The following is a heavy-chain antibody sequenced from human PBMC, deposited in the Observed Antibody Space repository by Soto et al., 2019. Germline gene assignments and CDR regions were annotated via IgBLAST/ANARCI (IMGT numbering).Heavy chain of an antibody. J-gene: IGHJ4*02. CDR2: INHSGST. CDR3: ARVDPLRFGDY. V-gene: IGHV4-34*01. CDR1: GGSFSGYY. Sequence: SETLSLTCAVYGGSFSGYYWSWIRQPPGKGLEWIGEINHSGSTNYNPSLKSRVTISVDTSKNQFSLKLSSVTAADTAVYYCARVDPLRFGDYWGQGTLVTVSS. D-gene: IGHD3-10*01.